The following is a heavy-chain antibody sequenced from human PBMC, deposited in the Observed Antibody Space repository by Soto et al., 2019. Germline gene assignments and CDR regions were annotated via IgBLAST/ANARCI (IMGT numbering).Heavy chain of an antibody. CDR3: TRAYGAETFDF. D-gene: IGHD3-10*01. CDR2: MNPNSGNT. Sequence: ASVKVSCKASGYTFNNYDIHWVRQAPGHGLEWMGWMNPNSGNTGYAQNFRGRVTMAQNTAIGTAYMELSSLRSDDTATYYCTRAYGAETFDFWGQGTRVTV. V-gene: IGHV1-8*02. CDR1: GYTFNNYD. J-gene: IGHJ5*01.